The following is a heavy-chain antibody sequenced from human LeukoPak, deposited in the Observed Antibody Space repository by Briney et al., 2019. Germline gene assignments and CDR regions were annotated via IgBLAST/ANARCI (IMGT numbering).Heavy chain of an antibody. CDR1: GGPISSGDYY. Sequence: SSETLSLTCTVSGGPISSGDYYWSWIRQPPGKGLEWIGYIYYSGSTYYNPSLKSRVTISVDTSKNQFSLKLSSVTAADTAVYYCAQGGNYYYDSSGPLRDWGQGTLVTVSS. V-gene: IGHV4-30-4*01. J-gene: IGHJ4*02. CDR3: AQGGNYYYDSSGPLRD. D-gene: IGHD3-22*01. CDR2: IYYSGST.